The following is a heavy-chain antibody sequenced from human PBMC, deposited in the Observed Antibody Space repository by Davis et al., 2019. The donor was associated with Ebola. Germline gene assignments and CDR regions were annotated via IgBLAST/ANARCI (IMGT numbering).Heavy chain of an antibody. CDR2: IYYSGST. D-gene: IGHD2-2*01. V-gene: IGHV4-31*03. CDR1: GGSISSGGYY. J-gene: IGHJ6*04. Sequence: SETLSLTCTVFGGSISSGGYYWNWIRQHPGKGLEWIGYIYYSGSTYYNPSLKSRVAISVDTSKNQFSLKLSSVTAADTAVYYCAREYCSSTSCYGGGMDVWGKGTTVTVSS. CDR3: AREYCSSTSCYGGGMDV.